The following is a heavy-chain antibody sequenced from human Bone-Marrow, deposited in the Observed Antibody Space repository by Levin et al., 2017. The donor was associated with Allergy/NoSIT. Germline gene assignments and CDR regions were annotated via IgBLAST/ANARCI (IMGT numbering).Heavy chain of an antibody. CDR2: IYPGDSET. Sequence: GESLKISCKGSGYSFSNYWIDWVRQMPGKGLEWMGIIYPGDSETKYSPSFQGRVTISADKSPNTAYLQWSSLEASDTAMYYCARHRVVTFNDGFDVWGQGTSVTVSS. D-gene: IGHD2-15*01. J-gene: IGHJ3*01. V-gene: IGHV5-51*01. CDR3: ARHRVVTFNDGFDV. CDR1: GYSFSNYW.